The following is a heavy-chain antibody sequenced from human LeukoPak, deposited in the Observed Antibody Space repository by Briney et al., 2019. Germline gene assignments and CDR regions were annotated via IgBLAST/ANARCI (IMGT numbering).Heavy chain of an antibody. J-gene: IGHJ4*02. V-gene: IGHV3-23*01. CDR2: ISGSGGST. CDR3: ARDRGRNWNDGSHLFDY. Sequence: GGSLRLSCAASGFTFSNYALSWVRQAPGKGLEWVSAISGSGGSTYYADSVKGRFTISRDNSKNTLYLQMNSLRAEDTAVYYCARDRGRNWNDGSHLFDYWGQGTLVTVSS. D-gene: IGHD1-1*01. CDR1: GFTFSNYA.